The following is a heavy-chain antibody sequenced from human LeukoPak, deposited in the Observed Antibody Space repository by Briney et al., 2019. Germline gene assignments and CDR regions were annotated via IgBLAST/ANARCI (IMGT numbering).Heavy chain of an antibody. CDR1: GFTVSTNF. D-gene: IGHD3-10*01. V-gene: IGHV3-53*01. Sequence: GGSLRLSCVVSGFTVSTNFMSWVRQVPGERLEWVSVIYSGGSTYYADSVKGRFTISRDNSKNTLYLQMNSLRAEDTAVYYCASLRAVDAFDIWGQGTMVTVSS. J-gene: IGHJ3*02. CDR2: IYSGGST. CDR3: ASLRAVDAFDI.